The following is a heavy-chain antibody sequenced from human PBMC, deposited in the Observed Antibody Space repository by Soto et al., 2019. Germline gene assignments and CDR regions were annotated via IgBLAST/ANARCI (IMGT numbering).Heavy chain of an antibody. J-gene: IGHJ3*02. V-gene: IGHV3-23*01. CDR1: GFMFSTYA. CDR3: AHPRGYGVFDAVDI. D-gene: IGHD4-17*01. CDR2: ISSSGDSA. Sequence: PGGSLRLSCAASGFMFSTYAMNWVRRAPGKGLEWVSAISSSGDSAYYAESVRGRFTISRDNSINTLYLQMRSLRPEDTAVYYCAHPRGYGVFDAVDIWGQGTMVTVSS.